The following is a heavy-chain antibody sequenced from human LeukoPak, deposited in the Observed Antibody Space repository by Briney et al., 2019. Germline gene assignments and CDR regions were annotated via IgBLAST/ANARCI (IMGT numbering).Heavy chain of an antibody. D-gene: IGHD2-15*01. CDR3: ARDHCSGSGCYFEY. Sequence: ASVKVSCKASGYTFTSYAMHWVRQAPGQRLEWMGWINTGNGNTKYSQKLQGRVTITRDTSASTAYMELSGLRSEDTAIYYCARDHCSGSGCYFEYWGQGTLVTVSS. J-gene: IGHJ4*02. CDR1: GYTFTSYA. V-gene: IGHV1-3*04. CDR2: INTGNGNT.